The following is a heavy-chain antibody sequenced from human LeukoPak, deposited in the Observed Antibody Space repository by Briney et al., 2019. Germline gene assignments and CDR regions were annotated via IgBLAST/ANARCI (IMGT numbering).Heavy chain of an antibody. Sequence: SETLSLTCTVSGGSISSGSYYWSWIRQPAGKGLEWIVRIYTSGSTNYNPSLKSRVTISVDTSKNQFSLKLSSVTAADTAVYCCAREVMGYDSSGYFPRCDYWGQGTLVTVSS. J-gene: IGHJ4*02. CDR1: GGSISSGSYY. D-gene: IGHD3-22*01. CDR3: AREVMGYDSSGYFPRCDY. V-gene: IGHV4-61*02. CDR2: IYTSGST.